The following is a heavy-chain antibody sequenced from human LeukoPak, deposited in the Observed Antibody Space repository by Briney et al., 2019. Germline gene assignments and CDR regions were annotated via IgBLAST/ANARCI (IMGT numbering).Heavy chain of an antibody. CDR2: ISAYNGNT. D-gene: IGHD3-22*01. J-gene: IGHJ4*02. V-gene: IGHV1-18*01. Sequence: ASVKVSCKASGYTFTSYGISWVRQAPGQGLEWMGWISAYNGNTNYAQKFQGRVTMTEDTSTDTAYMELSSLRSEDTAVYYCATGAQNYYDSSGYYSFGYWGQGTLVTVSS. CDR1: GYTFTSYG. CDR3: ATGAQNYYDSSGYYSFGY.